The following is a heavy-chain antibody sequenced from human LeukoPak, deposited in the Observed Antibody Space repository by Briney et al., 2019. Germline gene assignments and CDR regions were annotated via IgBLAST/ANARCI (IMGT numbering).Heavy chain of an antibody. CDR1: GFTFSSYW. CDR2: IKQDGSEK. CDR3: AREPGYSSGWYGKFDP. V-gene: IGHV3-7*01. J-gene: IGHJ5*02. D-gene: IGHD6-19*01. Sequence: GGSLRLSCAASGFTFSSYWMSWVRQAPGKGLEWVANIKQDGSEKYYVDPVKGRFTISRDNAKNSLYLQMNSLRAEDTAVYYCAREPGYSSGWYGKFDPWGQGTLVTVSS.